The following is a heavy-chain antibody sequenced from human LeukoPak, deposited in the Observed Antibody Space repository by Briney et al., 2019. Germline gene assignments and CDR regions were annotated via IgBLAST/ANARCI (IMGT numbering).Heavy chain of an antibody. CDR1: GFTFSSYS. D-gene: IGHD3-22*01. CDR3: VRDDDRPDNGLDY. V-gene: IGHV3-21*01. J-gene: IGHJ4*02. CDR2: ISSSSSYI. Sequence: PGGSLRLSCAASGFTFSSYSMNWVRQAPGKGLEWVSSISSSSSYIYYADSVKGRFTIPRDNAKNTLYLQMNSLRAEDTAVYYCVRDDDRPDNGLDYWGQGTLVTVSS.